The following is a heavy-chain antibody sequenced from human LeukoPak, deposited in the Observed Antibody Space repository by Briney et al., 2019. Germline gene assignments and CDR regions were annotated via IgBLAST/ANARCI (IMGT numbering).Heavy chain of an antibody. Sequence: GGSLRLSCAASGFTFSSFAMSWVRQAPGKGLDWVSSISGGSENTYYADSVKGRFTISRDNSKNTLFLQMNNLRAEDTAVYYCAKSRGNWPEDAFDIWGQGTMVTVSS. CDR3: AKSRGNWPEDAFDI. CDR2: ISGGSENT. D-gene: IGHD2/OR15-2a*01. J-gene: IGHJ3*02. CDR1: GFTFSSFA. V-gene: IGHV3-23*01.